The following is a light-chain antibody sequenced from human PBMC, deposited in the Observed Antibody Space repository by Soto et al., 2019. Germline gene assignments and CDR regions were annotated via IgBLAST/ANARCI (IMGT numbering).Light chain of an antibody. J-gene: IGKJ3*01. Sequence: DIQLTQSPSFLSASVGDRVTITCRASQGISSYLAWYQQKPGKAPKLLIYAASTLQSGVPSRFSGSGSGTEFTLTISSLQPEDFATYYCQQLNSYPQFGPGTKVD. CDR3: QQLNSYPQ. CDR2: AAS. CDR1: QGISSY. V-gene: IGKV1-9*01.